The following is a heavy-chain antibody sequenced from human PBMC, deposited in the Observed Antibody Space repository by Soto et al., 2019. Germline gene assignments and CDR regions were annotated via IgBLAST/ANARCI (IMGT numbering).Heavy chain of an antibody. CDR2: IYSGGST. CDR1: GFIFSSNY. Sequence: PGGSLRLSCAASGFIFSSNYMSWVRQAPGKGLEWVSVIYSGGSTYYADSVKGRFTISRDNSKNTLYLQMNSLRAEDTAVYYCARDVSYYDILTGPTPLYGMDVWGQGTTVTVSS. D-gene: IGHD3-9*01. J-gene: IGHJ6*02. V-gene: IGHV3-66*01. CDR3: ARDVSYYDILTGPTPLYGMDV.